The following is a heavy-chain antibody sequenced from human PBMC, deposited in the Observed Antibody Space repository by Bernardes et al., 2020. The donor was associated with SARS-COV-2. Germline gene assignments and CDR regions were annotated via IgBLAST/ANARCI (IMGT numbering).Heavy chain of an antibody. CDR2: IKQDGSEE. D-gene: IGHD6-19*01. CDR3: ARDGIAVAGAYYYYGMDV. CDR1: GFTFSSYW. V-gene: IGHV3-7*01. J-gene: IGHJ6*02. Sequence: GGSLRLSCAASGFTFSSYWMSWVRQAPGKGLEWVANIKQDGSEEYYVDSVKGRFTISRDNAKNSLYLQMNSLRAEDTAVYYCARDGIAVAGAYYYYGMDVWGQGTTVTVSS.